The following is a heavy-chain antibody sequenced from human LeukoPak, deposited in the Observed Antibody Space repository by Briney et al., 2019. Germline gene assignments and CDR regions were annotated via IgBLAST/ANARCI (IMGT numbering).Heavy chain of an antibody. D-gene: IGHD3-10*01. CDR3: PRDPGSGDSSGDLDY. J-gene: IGHJ4*02. CDR1: GGSLSSSSDY. V-gene: IGHV4-39*02. CDR2: IYYSGST. Sequence: KPSETLSPTCTVSGGSLSSSSDYWGWIRQPPGKGLGWIGSIYYSGSTYYNPSLKSRVTISVDTSKNQFSLKLSSLSASPTAVHYCPRDPGSGDSSGDLDYWGQGTLVTVSS.